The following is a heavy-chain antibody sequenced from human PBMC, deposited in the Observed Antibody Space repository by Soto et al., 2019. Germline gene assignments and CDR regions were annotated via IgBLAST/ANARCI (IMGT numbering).Heavy chain of an antibody. CDR3: ARHEPSYTYGMTV. CDR1: GFAFNSYW. Sequence: PXGSLRLSCAVSGFAFNSYWMSWVRQAPGKGLEWVANIKGDGSDKYYVDSVKGRFTISRDNARNSLYLQMNSLRAEDTAMYYCARHEPSYTYGMTVWGQGTTVTVSS. D-gene: IGHD4-4*01. J-gene: IGHJ6*02. CDR2: IKGDGSDK. V-gene: IGHV3-7*01.